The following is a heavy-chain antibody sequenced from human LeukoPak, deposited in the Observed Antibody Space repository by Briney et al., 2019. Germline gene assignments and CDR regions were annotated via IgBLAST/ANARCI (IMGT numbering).Heavy chain of an antibody. V-gene: IGHV4-34*01. CDR1: GGSFSGYY. D-gene: IGHD3-3*01. Sequence: PSETLSLTCAVYGGSFSGYYWSWIRQPPGKGLEWIGEINHSGSTNYNPSLKSRVTISVDTSKNQFSLKLSSVTAADTAVYYCARLRTIFGVVISPYNWFDPWGQGTLVTVSS. CDR2: INHSGST. J-gene: IGHJ5*02. CDR3: ARLRTIFGVVISPYNWFDP.